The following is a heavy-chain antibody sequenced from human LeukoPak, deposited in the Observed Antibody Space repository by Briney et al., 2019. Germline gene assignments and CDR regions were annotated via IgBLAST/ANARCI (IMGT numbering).Heavy chain of an antibody. D-gene: IGHD3-16*01. CDR3: ARGSRGILYYYYYMDV. Sequence: ASVKVSCKASGYTFTSYGINWVRQATGQGLEWMGWMNPNSGNTGYAQKFQGRVTITRNTSISTAYMELSSLRSEDTAVYYCARGSRGILYYYYYMDVWGKGTTVTVSS. V-gene: IGHV1-8*03. CDR1: GYTFTSYG. CDR2: MNPNSGNT. J-gene: IGHJ6*03.